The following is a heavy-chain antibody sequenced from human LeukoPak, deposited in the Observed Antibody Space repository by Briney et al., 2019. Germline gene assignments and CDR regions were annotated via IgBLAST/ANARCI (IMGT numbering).Heavy chain of an antibody. V-gene: IGHV4-39*01. CDR2: IYYSGST. CDR1: GSSISSTTYY. D-gene: IGHD2-8*01. J-gene: IGHJ4*02. CDR3: ARDRACSNGVCSYFDY. Sequence: SETLSLTCIVSGSSISSTTYYWGWIRQPPGKGLEWIGSIYYSGSTWYNPSLKSRLTVSADTSKNQFSLKLTSVTAADTAVYYCARDRACSNGVCSYFDYWGQGTVVTVSS.